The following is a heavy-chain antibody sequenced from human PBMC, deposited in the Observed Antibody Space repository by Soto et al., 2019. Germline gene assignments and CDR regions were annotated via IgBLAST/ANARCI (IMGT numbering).Heavy chain of an antibody. Sequence: SETLSLTCTVSGGSISNFCCNWIRQPPGKGLEWIGHIFYTGVTNYNPSLKSRVTISVDTSKNQFSLKLNSVTAADTAVYYCAQSTHVRSATFDPWGQGTLVTVSS. D-gene: IGHD3-3*01. J-gene: IGHJ5*02. CDR3: AQSTHVRSATFDP. CDR2: IFYTGVT. V-gene: IGHV4-59*08. CDR1: GGSISNFC.